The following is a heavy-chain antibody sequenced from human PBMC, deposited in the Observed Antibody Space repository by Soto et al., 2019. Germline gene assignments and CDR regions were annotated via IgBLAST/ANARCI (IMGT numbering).Heavy chain of an antibody. V-gene: IGHV1-69*13. CDR3: ASRWDFWSGYRAKENYYYYGMDV. CDR2: IIPIFGTA. CDR1: GGTFSSYA. D-gene: IGHD3-3*01. J-gene: IGHJ6*02. Sequence: SVKVSCKASGGTFSSYAISWVRQAPGQGLEWMGGIIPIFGTANYAQKFQGRVTITADESTSTAYMELSSLRSEDTAVYYCASRWDFWSGYRAKENYYYYGMDVWGQGTTVTVSS.